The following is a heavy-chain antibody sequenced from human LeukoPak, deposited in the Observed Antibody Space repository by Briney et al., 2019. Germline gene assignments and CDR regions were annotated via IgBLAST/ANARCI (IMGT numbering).Heavy chain of an antibody. J-gene: IGHJ5*02. Sequence: GGSLRLSCAVSGFRVSDYYMSWVRQAPEKGLEWVGLIRDSGEAFYADFARGRFAISRDESENTLYLQMNSLRVEDTAVYFCARDRAANQDWVGFDPWGQGTPVIVSS. V-gene: IGHV3-66*03. D-gene: IGHD3/OR15-3a*01. CDR2: IRDSGEA. CDR1: GFRVSDYY. CDR3: ARDRAANQDWVGFDP.